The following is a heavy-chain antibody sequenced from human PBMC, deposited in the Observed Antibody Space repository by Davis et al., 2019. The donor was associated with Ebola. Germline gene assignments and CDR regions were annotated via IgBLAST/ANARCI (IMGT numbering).Heavy chain of an antibody. CDR1: EFTFRKYW. D-gene: IGHD3-3*01. CDR3: ARDPRYDFSSGLNWFDP. J-gene: IGHJ5*02. CDR2: IKPDGSEK. V-gene: IGHV3-7*01. Sequence: PGGSLRLSCAASEFTFRKYWMSWVRQAPGKGLEWVANIKPDGSEKYYVDSVKGRFTISRDNAKNSLYLQMNDLRAEDTAVYYCARDPRYDFSSGLNWFDPWGQGTLVTVSS.